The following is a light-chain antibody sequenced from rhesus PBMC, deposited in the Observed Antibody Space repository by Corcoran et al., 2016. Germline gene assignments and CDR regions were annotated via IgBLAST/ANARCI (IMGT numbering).Light chain of an antibody. CDR2: GAS. CDR3: QQYSKWPLT. J-gene: IGKJ4*01. Sequence: EIVMTQSPATLSLSPGERATLSCRASQSVSSSLAWYQQTPGQAPRLLIAGASSRATDIPDRFSGSGCGTEFTLTISSLEPEDFAVYYCQQYSKWPLTFGGGTKVEIK. V-gene: IGKV3-42*03. CDR1: QSVSSS.